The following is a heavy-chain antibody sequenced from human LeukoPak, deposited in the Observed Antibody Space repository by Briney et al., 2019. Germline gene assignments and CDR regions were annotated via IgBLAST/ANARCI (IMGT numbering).Heavy chain of an antibody. CDR3: ARHDSFIPY. V-gene: IGHV3-23*01. D-gene: IGHD5-18*01. CDR1: GFTFNYYA. CDR2: ISDKEGTT. Sequence: GGSLRLSCAASGFTFNYYAMSWVRQAPGKGLEWGSGISDKEGTTYYTDSVKGRFTISRDNTKNTVYLQMNNLRADDTAVYFCARHDSFIPYWGQGTLVTVSS. J-gene: IGHJ4*02.